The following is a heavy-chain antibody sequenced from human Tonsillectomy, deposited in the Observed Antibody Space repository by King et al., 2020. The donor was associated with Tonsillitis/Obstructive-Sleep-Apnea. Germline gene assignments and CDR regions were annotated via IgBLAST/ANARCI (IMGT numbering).Heavy chain of an antibody. CDR3: AMDFGGYNWSSRIDY. J-gene: IGHJ4*02. D-gene: IGHD1-20*01. CDR1: GFTFRSYS. V-gene: IGHV3-21*06. Sequence: VQLVESGGGLVKPGGSLRLSCAASGFTFRSYSLNWVRQAPGKGLEWVSAITSNRINIYYADSVKGRFTISRDNAKNSLYLQMNSLTPEDTAVYYCAMDFGGYNWSSRIDYWGQGTRVTVPS. CDR2: ITSNRINI.